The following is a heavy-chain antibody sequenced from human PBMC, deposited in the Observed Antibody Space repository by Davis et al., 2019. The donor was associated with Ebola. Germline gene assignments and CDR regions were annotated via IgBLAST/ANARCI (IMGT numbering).Heavy chain of an antibody. D-gene: IGHD6-13*01. CDR2: ISSSGAST. J-gene: IGHJ4*02. V-gene: IGHV3-23*01. CDR1: GFTFSSSA. Sequence: GESLKISCAASGFTFSSSAMSWVRQAPGKGLEWVSAISSSGASTYYADSVKGRFTISRDNSKNTLYLQMNSLRAEDTAVYYCARTTIAAAGYDCWGQGTLVTVSS. CDR3: ARTTIAAAGYDC.